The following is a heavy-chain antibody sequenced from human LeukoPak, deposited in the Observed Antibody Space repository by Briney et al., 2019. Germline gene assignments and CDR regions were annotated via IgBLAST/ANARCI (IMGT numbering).Heavy chain of an antibody. Sequence: ASVEVSCKASGYTFTIYGISWVRQAPGQGLEWMGWISAYNGNTNYAQKLQGRVTMTTDTSTSTAYMELRSLRSDDTAVYYCARPTVDTAMANYFDYWGQGTLVTVSS. CDR1: GYTFTIYG. CDR2: ISAYNGNT. D-gene: IGHD5-18*01. CDR3: ARPTVDTAMANYFDY. J-gene: IGHJ4*02. V-gene: IGHV1-18*01.